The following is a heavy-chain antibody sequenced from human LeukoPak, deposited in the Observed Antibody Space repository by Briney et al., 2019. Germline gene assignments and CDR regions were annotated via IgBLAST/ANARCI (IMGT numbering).Heavy chain of an antibody. V-gene: IGHV4-61*02. Sequence: KPSQTLSLTCTVSGGSISSGSYYWSWIRQPAGKGLEWIGRIYTGGSTNYNPSLKSRVTISVDTSKNQFSLKLSSVTAAATVVYYCAREASKFHTSCCSWFDPWGQGTMVTVSS. CDR1: GGSISSGSYY. CDR2: IYTGGST. CDR3: AREASKFHTSCCSWFDP. D-gene: IGHD2-2*01. J-gene: IGHJ5*02.